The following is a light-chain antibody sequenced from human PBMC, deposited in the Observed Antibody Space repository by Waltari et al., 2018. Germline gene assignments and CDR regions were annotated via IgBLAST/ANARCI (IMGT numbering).Light chain of an antibody. CDR2: GNN. Sequence: QPLLTPPPPVPGAPGHWVPISCAGRSSNLVPTYDFPCYQQLPVTAPKLLIYGNNKRPAGVPDRFSGSKSGTSASLAITGLQAEDEADYYSQSYDNRLSGVIFGGGTRLTVL. J-gene: IGLJ2*01. CDR1: SSNLVPTYD. V-gene: IGLV1-40*01. CDR3: QSYDNRLSGVI.